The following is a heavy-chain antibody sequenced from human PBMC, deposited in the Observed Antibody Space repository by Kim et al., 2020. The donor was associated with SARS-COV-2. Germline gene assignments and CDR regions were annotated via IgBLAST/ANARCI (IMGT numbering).Heavy chain of an antibody. CDR3: ASEWEPGVDY. D-gene: IGHD1-26*01. Sequence: GGSLRLSCAASGFTFSSYSMNWVRQAPGKGLEWVSYISSSSSTIYYADSVKGRFTISRDNAKNSLYLQMNSLRAEDTAVYYCASEWEPGVDYWGQGTLVTVSS. CDR1: GFTFSSYS. J-gene: IGHJ4*02. V-gene: IGHV3-48*04. CDR2: ISSSSSTI.